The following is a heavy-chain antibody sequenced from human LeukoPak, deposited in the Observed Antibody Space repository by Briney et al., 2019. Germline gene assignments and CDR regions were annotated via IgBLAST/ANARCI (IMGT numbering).Heavy chain of an antibody. D-gene: IGHD3-10*01. V-gene: IGHV1-2*02. CDR1: GYTFTGYY. J-gene: IGHJ4*02. CDR2: INPNSGGT. Sequence: GASVKVSCKASGYTFTGYYMHWVRQAPGQGLEWMGWINPNSGGTNYAQKFQGRVTMTRDTSISTAYMELSRLRSDDTAVYYCARARYYYGSGRKLDYWGQGTLVTVSS. CDR3: ARARYYYGSGRKLDY.